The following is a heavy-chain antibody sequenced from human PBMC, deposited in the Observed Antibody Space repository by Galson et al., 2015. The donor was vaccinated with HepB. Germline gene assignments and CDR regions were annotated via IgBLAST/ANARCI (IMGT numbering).Heavy chain of an antibody. D-gene: IGHD2-21*01. Sequence: SLRLSCAASGFTFSSYGMHWVRQAPGKGLEWVAVISYDGSNKYYEDSVKGRFTISRDNSKNTLYLQMNSLRAEDTAVYYCAKGGPIDWGGNGYKQDYWGQGTLVTVSS. CDR2: ISYDGSNK. CDR3: AKGGPIDWGGNGYKQDY. V-gene: IGHV3-30*18. CDR1: GFTFSSYG. J-gene: IGHJ4*02.